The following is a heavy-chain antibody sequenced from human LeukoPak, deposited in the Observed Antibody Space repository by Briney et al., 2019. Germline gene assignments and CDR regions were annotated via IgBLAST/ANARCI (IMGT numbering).Heavy chain of an antibody. V-gene: IGHV1-69*13. D-gene: IGHD2-2*02. J-gene: IGHJ4*02. CDR1: GGTFSSYA. CDR2: IIPIFGTA. CDR3: ARSVPATAILPPDY. Sequence: SVKVSCKASGGTFSSYAISWVRQAPGQGLEWMGGIIPIFGTANYAQKFQGRVTITADESTSTAYTELSSLRSEDTAVYYCARSVPATAILPPDYWGQGTLVTVSS.